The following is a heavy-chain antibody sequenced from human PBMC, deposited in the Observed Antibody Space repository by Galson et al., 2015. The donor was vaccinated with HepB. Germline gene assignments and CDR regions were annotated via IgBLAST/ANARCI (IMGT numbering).Heavy chain of an antibody. J-gene: IGHJ4*02. CDR3: ARGIFDYVTLVPFDY. Sequence: SLRLSCAASGFTFSSYAMHWVRQAPGKGLECLAVISYDGSNKYYADSVKGRFTISRDNSKNTLYLQMNSLRAEDTAVYYCARGIFDYVTLVPFDYWGQGTLVTVSS. CDR1: GFTFSSYA. CDR2: ISYDGSNK. D-gene: IGHD4-17*01. V-gene: IGHV3-30*04.